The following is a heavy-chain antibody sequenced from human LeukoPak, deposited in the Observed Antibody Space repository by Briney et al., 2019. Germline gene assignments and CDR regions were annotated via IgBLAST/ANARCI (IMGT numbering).Heavy chain of an antibody. D-gene: IGHD2-2*01. J-gene: IGHJ6*03. Sequence: PGGSLRLSCAASGFTFSSYEMNWVRQAPGKGLEWVSYISSSGSTIYYADSVKGRFTISRDNAKNSLYLQMNILRAEDTAVYYCARVFVVVPAAMRLYIEHNYYYMDVWGKGTTVTVSS. CDR2: ISSSGSTI. CDR3: ARVFVVVPAAMRLYIEHNYYYMDV. CDR1: GFTFSSYE. V-gene: IGHV3-48*03.